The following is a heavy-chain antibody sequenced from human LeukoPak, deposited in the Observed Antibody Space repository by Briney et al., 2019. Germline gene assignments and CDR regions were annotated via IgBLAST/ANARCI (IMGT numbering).Heavy chain of an antibody. J-gene: IGHJ4*02. CDR1: GGSIISSSYY. Sequence: PSETLSLTCTVSGGSIISSSYYWGWIRQPPGKGLEWIGSIYYSGSTYYNPSLKSRVTISVDTSKNQFSLKLSSVTAADTAVYYCARHEDDYDSSAYYFPFDYWGQGTLVTVSS. V-gene: IGHV4-39*01. CDR3: ARHEDDYDSSAYYFPFDY. D-gene: IGHD3-22*01. CDR2: IYYSGST.